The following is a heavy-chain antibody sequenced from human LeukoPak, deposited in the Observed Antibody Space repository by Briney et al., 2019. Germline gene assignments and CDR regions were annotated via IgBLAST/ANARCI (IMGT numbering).Heavy chain of an antibody. CDR3: ARASDFGGNLYYDH. CDR2: ISYDGSKR. CDR1: GFTFSSYA. Sequence: HPGRSLRLSCAASGFTFSSYAMHWVRQAPGKGLEWVAVISYDGSKRYYADSVKGRFTISRDNSKNTLYLQMHGLRAEDTAVYYCARASDFGGNLYYDHWGRGTVVTVSS. V-gene: IGHV3-30-3*01. J-gene: IGHJ1*01. D-gene: IGHD4-23*01.